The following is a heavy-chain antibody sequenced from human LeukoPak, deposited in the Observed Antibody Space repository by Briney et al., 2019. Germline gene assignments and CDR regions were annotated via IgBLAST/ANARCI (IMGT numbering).Heavy chain of an antibody. J-gene: IGHJ4*02. CDR2: ISAYNGNT. Sequence: ASVKVSCKASGYTFTSYGISWVRQAPGQGLEWMGWISAYNGNTNYAQKLQGRVTMTTDTSTSTAYMELRSLRSDDTAVYYCARGQGTIVVVPAAIGFDYWGQGTLVTVSS. D-gene: IGHD2-2*01. V-gene: IGHV1-18*01. CDR1: GYTFTSYG. CDR3: ARGQGTIVVVPAAIGFDY.